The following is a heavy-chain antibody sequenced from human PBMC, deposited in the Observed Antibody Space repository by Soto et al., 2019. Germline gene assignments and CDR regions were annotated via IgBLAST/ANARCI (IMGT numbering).Heavy chain of an antibody. CDR3: AKGPTATYYFDY. V-gene: IGHV3-23*01. CDR2: ISGSGGST. D-gene: IGHD4-17*01. CDR1: GFTFSSYA. Sequence: SLRLSCAASGFTFSSYAMSWVRQAPGKGLEWVSAISGSGGSTYYADSVKGRFTISRDNSKNTLYLQMNSLRAEDTAVYYCAKGPTATYYFDYWGQGTLVTVSS. J-gene: IGHJ4*02.